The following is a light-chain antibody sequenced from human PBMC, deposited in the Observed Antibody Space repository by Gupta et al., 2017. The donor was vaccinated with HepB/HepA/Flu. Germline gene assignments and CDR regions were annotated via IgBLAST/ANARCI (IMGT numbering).Light chain of an antibody. CDR1: SRDVGGYNY. V-gene: IGLV2-8*01. CDR3: SSYAGSNNFVV. Sequence: QSALTQPPSASGSPGQSVTIPLTGTSRDVGGYNYVSWYQQHPGKAPKLMIYGVSKRPSGVPDRFSGSKSGNTASLTVSGLQAEDEADYYCSSYAGSNNFVVFGGGTKLTVL. CDR2: GVS. J-gene: IGLJ2*01.